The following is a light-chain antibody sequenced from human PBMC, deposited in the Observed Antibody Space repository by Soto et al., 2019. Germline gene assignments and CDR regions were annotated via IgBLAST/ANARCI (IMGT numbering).Light chain of an antibody. CDR1: QSISSY. CDR2: AAS. J-gene: IGKJ2*01. CDR3: QQSYSTLVT. V-gene: IGKV1-39*01. Sequence: DIQMTQSPSSLSASVGDRVTITCRASQSISSYLNWDQQKPGKAPKLLIYAASSLQSGVPSRFSGTGSETDFTLTISSLQPVDFATYYCQQSYSTLVTFGQGTKLEIK.